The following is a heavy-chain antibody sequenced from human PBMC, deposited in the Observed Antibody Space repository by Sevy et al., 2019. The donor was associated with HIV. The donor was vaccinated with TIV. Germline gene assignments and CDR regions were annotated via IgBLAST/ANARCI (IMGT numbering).Heavy chain of an antibody. CDR2: IRQDGSEK. CDR1: GFTFSSYW. Sequence: GGSLRLSCAASGFTFSSYWMSWVRQAPGKGVEWVAKIRQDGSEKYYVDSVKGRFTISRDIAKNSLYLQMNSLRAEDTAVYYCARVESYDFWSGPVPSYYYYMDVWGKGTTVTVSS. CDR3: ARVESYDFWSGPVPSYYYYMDV. D-gene: IGHD3-3*01. J-gene: IGHJ6*03. V-gene: IGHV3-7*01.